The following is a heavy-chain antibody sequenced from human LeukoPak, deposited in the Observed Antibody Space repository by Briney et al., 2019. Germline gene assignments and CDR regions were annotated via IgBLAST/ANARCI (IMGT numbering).Heavy chain of an antibody. CDR3: ARWTRVVREVISYYYMDV. CDR1: GYTFTGYY. V-gene: IGHV1-2*02. CDR2: INPNSGGT. J-gene: IGHJ6*03. Sequence: ASVKVSCKASGYTFTGYYMHWVRQAPGQGLEWMGWINPNSGGTNYAQKFQGRVTMTRNTSISTAYMELSRLRPDDTAVYYCARWTRVVREVISYYYMDVWGKGTTVTVSS. D-gene: IGHD3-10*01.